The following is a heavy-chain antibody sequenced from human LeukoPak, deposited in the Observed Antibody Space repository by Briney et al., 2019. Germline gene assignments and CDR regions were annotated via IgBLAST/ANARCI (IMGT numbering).Heavy chain of an antibody. CDR3: AKAGGGGSGAYYFDY. CDR2: ITGST. D-gene: IGHD3-10*01. J-gene: IGHJ4*02. V-gene: IGHV3-23*01. Sequence: GGSLRLSCAASGFTFSSYAMTWVRQAPGKGLEWVSAITGSTYFADSVKGRFTISRDSSKNTLYLQMNSLRAEDTAVYYCAKAGGGGSGAYYFDYWGQGTLVTVSS. CDR1: GFTFSSYA.